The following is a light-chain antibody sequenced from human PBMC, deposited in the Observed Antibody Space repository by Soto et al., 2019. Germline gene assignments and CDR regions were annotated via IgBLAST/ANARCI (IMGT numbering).Light chain of an antibody. V-gene: IGKV1-5*03. CDR1: QSISSG. CDR2: KAS. Sequence: DIQMTQSPSILSASVGDRVTITCRASQSISSGLAWYQQKPGKAPNLLIHKASHLESGVPSRFSGSGSGTEFTLTISSLQPGDFATYYCQHYNTYPWTFGQGTKVDIK. J-gene: IGKJ1*01. CDR3: QHYNTYPWT.